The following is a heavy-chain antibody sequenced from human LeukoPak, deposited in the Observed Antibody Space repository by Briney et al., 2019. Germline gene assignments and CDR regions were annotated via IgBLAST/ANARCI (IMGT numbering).Heavy chain of an antibody. CDR3: ARDRTDRDWYFDL. D-gene: IGHD3-22*01. CDR1: GFTFSSYS. V-gene: IGHV3-21*01. J-gene: IGHJ2*01. CDR2: ISSSSSYI. Sequence: GGSLRLSCAASGFTFSSYSMNWVRQAPGKGLEWVSSISSSSSYIYYADSVKGRFTISRDNAKNSLYLQMNSLRAEDTAVYYCARDRTDRDWYFDLWGRGTLVTVSS.